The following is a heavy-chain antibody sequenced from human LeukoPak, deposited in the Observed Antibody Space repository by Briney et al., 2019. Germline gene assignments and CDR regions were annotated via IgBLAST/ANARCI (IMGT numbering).Heavy chain of an antibody. CDR3: ARDGSHSGYDYEDY. V-gene: IGHV3-33*08. CDR2: IWYDGSNK. Sequence: PGGSLRLSCAASRFTFSTYAMSWVRQAPGKGLEWVAVIWYDGSNKYYADSVKGRFTISRDNSKNTLYLQMNSLRAEDTAMYYCARDGSHSGYDYEDYWGQGTLVTVSS. D-gene: IGHD5-12*01. CDR1: RFTFSTYA. J-gene: IGHJ4*02.